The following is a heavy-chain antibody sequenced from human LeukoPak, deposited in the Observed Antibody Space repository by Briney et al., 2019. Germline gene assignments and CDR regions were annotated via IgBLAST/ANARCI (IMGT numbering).Heavy chain of an antibody. Sequence: SETLSLTCTVSGGSISSNNWWSWVRLPPGKGLEWIGEIYHSGNTNYNPSLKSRVTISGDTSKNQFSLRLSSVTAADTAMYYCARARNEILAGYYSFDYWGQGLLVTVSP. CDR2: IYHSGNT. J-gene: IGHJ4*02. CDR1: GGSISSNNW. D-gene: IGHD3-9*01. V-gene: IGHV4-4*02. CDR3: ARARNEILAGYYSFDY.